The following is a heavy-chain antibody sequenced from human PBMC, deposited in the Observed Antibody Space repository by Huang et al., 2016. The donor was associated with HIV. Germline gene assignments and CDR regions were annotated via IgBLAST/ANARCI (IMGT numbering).Heavy chain of an antibody. CDR2: IIPIFGTT. V-gene: IGHV1-69*13. Sequence: VQLIQSGAEVKQTGSSVWVSCRASDGTFSSYSIGWMRQAPVQGLEGMGGIIPIFGTTTYEQKCQGRVSVAADESTSTAYMDLNSLRSEDTAVYYCARAALVNNQYFDDWGQGTLVTVSS. CDR3: ARAALVNNQYFDD. D-gene: IGHD5-18*01. J-gene: IGHJ4*02. CDR1: DGTFSSYS.